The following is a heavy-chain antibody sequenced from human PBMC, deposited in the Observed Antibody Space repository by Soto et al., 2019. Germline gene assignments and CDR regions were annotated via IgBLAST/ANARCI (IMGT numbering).Heavy chain of an antibody. Sequence: ASVKVSCKASGGTFSSYAISWVRQAPGQGLEWMGGIIPIFGTANYAQKFQGRVTITADKSTSTAYMELSSLRSEDTAVYYCARGYYYDSSGYPAWYYYGMDVWAKGPRSPSP. J-gene: IGHJ6*02. V-gene: IGHV1-69*06. CDR2: IIPIFGTA. CDR3: ARGYYYDSSGYPAWYYYGMDV. D-gene: IGHD3-22*01. CDR1: GGTFSSYA.